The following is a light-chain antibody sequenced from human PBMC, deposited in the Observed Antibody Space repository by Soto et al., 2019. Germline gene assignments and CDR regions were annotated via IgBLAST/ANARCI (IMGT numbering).Light chain of an antibody. CDR1: SSDVGAYDY. Sequence: QSALTQPPSASGSPGQSVTISCTGTSSDVGAYDYVSWYQQHPGKAPKLMIYEINKRPSGVPDRFSGSKSGNTASLTVSGLQAEDEAAYYCSSFAGSNNFPYVFGTGTKLTVL. V-gene: IGLV2-8*01. J-gene: IGLJ1*01. CDR2: EIN. CDR3: SSFAGSNNFPYV.